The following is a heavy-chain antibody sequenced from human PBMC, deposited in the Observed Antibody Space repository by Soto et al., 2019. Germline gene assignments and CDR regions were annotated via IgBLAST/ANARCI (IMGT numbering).Heavy chain of an antibody. CDR2: IFWDDDK. V-gene: IGHV2-5*02. Sequence: QITLKASGPTLVKPTQNLTLTCTFSGFSLTTSGVGVGWIRQPPGEALVLLAIIFWDDDKRYSPSLKSRLTVTKDIFRNQVVLTMADVDPVDTATYYCSHWGALRRDAFDIWGQGTMVTVSS. J-gene: IGHJ3*02. D-gene: IGHD1-26*01. CDR3: SHWGALRRDAFDI. CDR1: GFSLTTSGVG.